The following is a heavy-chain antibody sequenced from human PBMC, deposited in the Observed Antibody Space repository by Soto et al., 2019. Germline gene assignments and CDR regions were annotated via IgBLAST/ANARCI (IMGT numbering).Heavy chain of an antibody. CDR2: IWYDGSNK. Sequence: GGSLRLSCAASGFTFSSYGMHWVRQAPGKRLEWVAVIWYDGSNKYYADSVKGRFTISRDNSKNTLYLQMNSLRAEDTAVYYCARCSGGSCSSVYYNGMDAWGQGTTVTVS. CDR1: GFTFSSYG. V-gene: IGHV3-33*01. CDR3: ARCSGGSCSSVYYNGMDA. D-gene: IGHD2-15*01. J-gene: IGHJ6*02.